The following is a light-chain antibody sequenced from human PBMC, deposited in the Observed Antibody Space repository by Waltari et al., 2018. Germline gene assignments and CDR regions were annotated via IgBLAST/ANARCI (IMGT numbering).Light chain of an antibody. J-gene: IGKJ2*01. Sequence: DIVMTQSPDSLAVTLRERATINSKTSKSVLNTFNNKNYLAWYQQKQGQTPKLLIYWASTRESAVPVRFSGIGAGTDFTLTSSSLQAEDVAVYDCQQYHSTPPTLGQGTKLEIK. CDR2: WAS. V-gene: IGKV4-1*01. CDR1: KSVLNTFNNKNY. CDR3: QQYHSTPPT.